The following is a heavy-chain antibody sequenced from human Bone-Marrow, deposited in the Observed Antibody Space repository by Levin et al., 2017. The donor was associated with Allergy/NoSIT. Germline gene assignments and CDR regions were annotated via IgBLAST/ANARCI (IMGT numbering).Heavy chain of an antibody. J-gene: IGHJ4*02. CDR2: ISWDGGGT. Sequence: PGGSLRLSCAASGFTFDDYTMHWVRQAPGKGLEWVSLISWDGGGTYYGDSVKGRFTVSRDNSKNSLYLQMDNLRTDDTAFYYCAKDVANSLDFWGTYGPDYWGQGTLVTVSS. V-gene: IGHV3-43*01. D-gene: IGHD3-16*01. CDR3: AKDVANSLDFWGTYGPDY. CDR1: GFTFDDYT.